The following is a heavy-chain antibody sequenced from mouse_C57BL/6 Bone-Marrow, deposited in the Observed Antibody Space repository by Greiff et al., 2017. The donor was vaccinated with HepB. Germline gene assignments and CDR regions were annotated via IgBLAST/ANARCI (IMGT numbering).Heavy chain of an antibody. D-gene: IGHD1-1*01. CDR2: INPSSGYT. J-gene: IGHJ4*01. CDR1: GYTFTSYT. CDR3: ARDAVYGSSYGYAMDY. V-gene: IGHV1-4*01. Sequence: VMLVESGAELARPGASVKMSCKASGYTFTSYTMHWVKQRPGQGLEWIGYINPSSGYTKYNQKFKDKATLTADKSSSTAYMQLSSLTSEDSAVYYCARDAVYGSSYGYAMDYWGQGTSVTVSS.